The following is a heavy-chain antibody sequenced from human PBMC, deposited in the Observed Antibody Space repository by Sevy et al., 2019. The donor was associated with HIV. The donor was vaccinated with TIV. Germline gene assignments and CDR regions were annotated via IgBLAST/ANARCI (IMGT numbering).Heavy chain of an antibody. CDR3: ARRRSGWYGWYDP. V-gene: IGHV4-30-2*01. Sequence: SETLSLTCAVSGGSIGSGGYSWSWIRQPPGKGLEWIGYIYHSGSTYYNPSLKSRVTISVDRSKNQFSLKLSSVTAADTAVYYCARRRSGWYGWYDPWGQGTLVTVSS. CDR2: IYHSGST. J-gene: IGHJ5*02. D-gene: IGHD6-19*01. CDR1: GGSIGSGGYS.